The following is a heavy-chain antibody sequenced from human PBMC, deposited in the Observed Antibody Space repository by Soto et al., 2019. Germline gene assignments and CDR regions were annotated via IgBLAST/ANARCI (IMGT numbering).Heavy chain of an antibody. J-gene: IGHJ4*02. V-gene: IGHV3-30*03. Sequence: QVQLVESGGGAVQPGRSLRLSCAASGFTFSSYGMHWVRQAPGKGLEWVAVISYDGSNKYYADSVKGRFTISRDNSKNTLYLQMNSLRAEDTAVYYCALDPRYCSGGSCYEDYWGQGTLVTVSS. CDR3: ALDPRYCSGGSCYEDY. CDR2: ISYDGSNK. CDR1: GFTFSSYG. D-gene: IGHD2-15*01.